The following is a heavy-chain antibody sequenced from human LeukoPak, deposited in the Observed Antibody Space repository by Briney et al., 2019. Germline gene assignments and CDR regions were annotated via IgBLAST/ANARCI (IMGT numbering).Heavy chain of an antibody. J-gene: IGHJ4*02. V-gene: IGHV3-23*01. D-gene: IGHD3-22*01. Sequence: PGGSLRLSCAASGFTFSSYWMSWVRQAPGKGLEWVSFMSGSGDSTYYADSVKGRFTISRDNAKNSLYLQMNSLRAEDTAVYYCARAHYYDSSGFDYWGQGTLVTVSS. CDR1: GFTFSSYW. CDR3: ARAHYYDSSGFDY. CDR2: MSGSGDST.